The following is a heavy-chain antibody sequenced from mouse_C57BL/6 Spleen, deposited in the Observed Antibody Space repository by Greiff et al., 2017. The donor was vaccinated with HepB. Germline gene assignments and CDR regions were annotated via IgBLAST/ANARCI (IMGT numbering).Heavy chain of an antibody. Sequence: QVQLKESGAELVKPGASVKISCKASGYAFSSYWMNWVKQRPGKGLEWIGQIYPGDGDTNYNGKFKGKATLTADKSSSTAYMQLSSLTSEDSAVYFCARGPQTGAGDYWGQGTTLTVSS. D-gene: IGHD4-1*01. CDR2: IYPGDGDT. CDR3: ARGPQTGAGDY. V-gene: IGHV1-80*01. J-gene: IGHJ2*01. CDR1: GYAFSSYW.